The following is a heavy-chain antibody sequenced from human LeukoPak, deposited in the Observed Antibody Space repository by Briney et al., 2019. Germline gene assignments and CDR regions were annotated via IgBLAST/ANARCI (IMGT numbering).Heavy chain of an antibody. CDR1: RFTVSSNY. J-gene: IGHJ6*02. V-gene: IGHV3-53*01. D-gene: IGHD2-15*01. CDR2: IYSGGST. Sequence: PGGSLRLSCAASRFTVSSNYMSWVRQAPGKGLEWVSVIYSGGSTYYADSVKGRFTISRDNSKNTLYLQMNSLRAEDTAVYYCARGHTTGYCSGGSCGHYYYYGMDVWGQGTTVTVSS. CDR3: ARGHTTGYCSGGSCGHYYYYGMDV.